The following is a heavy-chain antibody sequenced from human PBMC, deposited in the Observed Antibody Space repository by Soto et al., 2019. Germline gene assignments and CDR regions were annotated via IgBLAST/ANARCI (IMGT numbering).Heavy chain of an antibody. CDR2: IIPIFGTA. CDR1: GGTFSSYA. J-gene: IGHJ6*02. CDR3: ARDGSFDSNYYYGMDV. D-gene: IGHD3-9*01. Sequence: GASVKVSCKASGGTFSSYAISWVRQAPGQGLEWMGGIIPIFGTANYAQKFQGRVTITADESTSTAYMELSSLRSEDTAVYYCARDGSFDSNYYYGMDVWGQGTTVTVSS. V-gene: IGHV1-69*13.